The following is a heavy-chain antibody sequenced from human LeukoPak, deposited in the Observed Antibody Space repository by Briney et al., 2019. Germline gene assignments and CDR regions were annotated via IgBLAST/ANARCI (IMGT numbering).Heavy chain of an antibody. CDR3: ARLGRADSGYYVAYDI. CDR1: GDSIISYY. D-gene: IGHD3-22*01. J-gene: IGHJ3*02. Sequence: SETLSLTCIVSGDSIISYYWSWIRQPPGKGLEWIGYIYYNGTTDYNPSLKSRVTMSVDTSRTQFSLKLSSVTAADTAFYYCARLGRADSGYYVAYDIWGQGTMVTVSS. CDR2: IYYNGTT. V-gene: IGHV4-59*08.